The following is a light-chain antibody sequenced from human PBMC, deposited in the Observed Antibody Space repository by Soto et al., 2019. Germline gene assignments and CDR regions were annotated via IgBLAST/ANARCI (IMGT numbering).Light chain of an antibody. Sequence: QSALTQPASMSGSPGQSITFSCTGTSSDIGSYNLVSWYQQHPGKAPKLLIYEVTKWPSGVSNRFSGSKSGNTASLTISGLQAEDEADYYCSSYAGGTTLIFGGGTKLTVL. CDR3: SSYAGGTTLI. CDR2: EVT. V-gene: IGLV2-23*02. CDR1: SSDIGSYNL. J-gene: IGLJ2*01.